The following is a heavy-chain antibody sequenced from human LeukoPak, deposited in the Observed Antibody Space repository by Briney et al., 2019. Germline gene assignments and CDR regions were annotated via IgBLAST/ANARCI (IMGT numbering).Heavy chain of an antibody. D-gene: IGHD6-13*01. V-gene: IGHV3-30-3*01. CDR2: ISYDGSNK. CDR3: ARLSSSWFNFDY. CDR1: GFPFSSYA. Sequence: GGSLRLSCVASGFPFSSYAMHWVRQAPGKGLEWVAVISYDGSNKYYADSVKGRFTISRDNSKNTLYLQMNSLRAEDTAVYYCARLSSSWFNFDYWGQGTLVTVSS. J-gene: IGHJ4*02.